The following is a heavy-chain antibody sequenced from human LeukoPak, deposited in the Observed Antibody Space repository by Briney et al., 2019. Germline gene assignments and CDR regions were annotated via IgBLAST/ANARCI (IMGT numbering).Heavy chain of an antibody. D-gene: IGHD2-2*02. Sequence: PGGSLRLSCAASGFTFSTYSMSWVRLAPGKGLEWVSGISGSGANTYYADSVKGRFTISRDNSKNTLYLQMNSLRAEDTAVYYCARIQAVGVPVAIDAYYSYGMDVWGQGTAVTVSS. CDR1: GFTFSTYS. V-gene: IGHV3-23*01. CDR2: ISGSGANT. J-gene: IGHJ6*02. CDR3: ARIQAVGVPVAIDAYYSYGMDV.